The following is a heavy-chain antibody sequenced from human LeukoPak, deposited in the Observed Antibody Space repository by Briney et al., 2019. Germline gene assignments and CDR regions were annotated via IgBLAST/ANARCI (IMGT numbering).Heavy chain of an antibody. Sequence: SETLPLTCTVSGGSISSYYWSWIRQPPGKGLEWIGYIYYSGSTNYNPSLKSRVTISVDTSKDQFSLKLSSMTAADTAVYYCASGYGKFDYWGQGTLVTVSS. CDR1: GGSISSYY. V-gene: IGHV4-59*01. CDR3: ASGYGKFDY. J-gene: IGHJ4*02. CDR2: IYYSGST. D-gene: IGHD5-12*01.